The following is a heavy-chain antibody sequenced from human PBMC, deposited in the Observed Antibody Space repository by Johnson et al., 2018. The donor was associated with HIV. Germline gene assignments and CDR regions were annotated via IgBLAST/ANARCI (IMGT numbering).Heavy chain of an antibody. CDR2: ISGSGGST. CDR1: GFTFSSYA. Sequence: VQLVESGGGLVQPGGSLRLSCAASGFTFSSYAMSWVRQAPGKGLEWVSAISGSGGSTFYADSVKGRFTISRDSSKNTLYLQMNSLRAEDTAVYYCARHKAVADAFDIWGQGTMVTVSS. CDR3: ARHKAVADAFDI. D-gene: IGHD6-19*01. J-gene: IGHJ3*02. V-gene: IGHV3-23*04.